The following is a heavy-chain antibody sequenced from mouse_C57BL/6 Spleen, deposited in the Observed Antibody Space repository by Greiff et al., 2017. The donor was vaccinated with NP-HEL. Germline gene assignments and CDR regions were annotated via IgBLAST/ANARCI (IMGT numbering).Heavy chain of an antibody. Sequence: QVTLKESGAELVRPGASVTLSCKASGYTFTDYEMPWVKQTPVHGLEWIGAIDPETGGTAYNQKFKGKAILTADKSSSTAYMELRSLTSEDSAVYYCTYYYGSSRHFDVWGTGTTVTVSS. V-gene: IGHV1-15*01. CDR3: TYYYGSSRHFDV. J-gene: IGHJ1*03. D-gene: IGHD1-1*01. CDR1: GYTFTDYE. CDR2: IDPETGGT.